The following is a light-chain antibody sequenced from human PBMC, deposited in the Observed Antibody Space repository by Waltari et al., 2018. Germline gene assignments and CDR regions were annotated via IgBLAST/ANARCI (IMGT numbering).Light chain of an antibody. CDR3: QHYRSLPVT. CDR1: ESVRRA. J-gene: IGKJ1*01. CDR2: DAS. Sequence: EIVLTQSPGTLSLSPGERATLPCRASESVRRALAWSQQRPGQAPRLLIYDASSRATGIPDRFSGSGSGTDFSLTISRLEPEDFALYYCQHYRSLPVTFGQGTKVEIK. V-gene: IGKV3-20*01.